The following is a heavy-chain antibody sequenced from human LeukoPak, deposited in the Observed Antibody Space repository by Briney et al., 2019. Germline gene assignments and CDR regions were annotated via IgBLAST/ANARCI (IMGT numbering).Heavy chain of an antibody. Sequence: GRSLRLSCAASGFTFSSYAMHWVRQAPGKGLEWVAVISYDGSNKYYADSVKGRFTISRDNSKNTLYLQMNSLRAEDTAVYYCARDRGLVVINLHFDYWGQGTLVTVSS. J-gene: IGHJ4*02. CDR3: ARDRGLVVINLHFDY. D-gene: IGHD3-22*01. CDR1: GFTFSSYA. V-gene: IGHV3-30*04. CDR2: ISYDGSNK.